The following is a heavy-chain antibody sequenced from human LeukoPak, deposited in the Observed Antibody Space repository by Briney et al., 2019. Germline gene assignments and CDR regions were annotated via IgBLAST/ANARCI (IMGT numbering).Heavy chain of an antibody. D-gene: IGHD4-17*01. CDR3: ARDYGDYVGAFDI. CDR2: ISYSGSP. J-gene: IGHJ3*02. CDR1: DGSISNYY. Sequence: SETLSLTCTVSDGSISNYYWSWVRQPPGKGLEWIGLISYSGSPNYNPSLKSRVTTSVDTSKNQFSLRLSSVTAADTAVYYCARDYGDYVGAFDIWGQGTMVTVSS. V-gene: IGHV4-59*01.